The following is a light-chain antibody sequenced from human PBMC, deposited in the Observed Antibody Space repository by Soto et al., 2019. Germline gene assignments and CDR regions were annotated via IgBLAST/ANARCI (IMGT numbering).Light chain of an antibody. CDR3: MQALQTLGT. V-gene: IGKV2-30*01. J-gene: IGKJ1*01. CDR2: KVS. Sequence: DAVLTQSPLSLPVTLGQPATISCRSRXSLVYSDGNTYLNWFQQRPGQSPRRLIYKVSHRDSGVPDRFSGSGSGTDFTLEISRVEAEDVGVYYCMQALQTLGTFGQGTKVDIK. CDR1: XSLVYSDGNTY.